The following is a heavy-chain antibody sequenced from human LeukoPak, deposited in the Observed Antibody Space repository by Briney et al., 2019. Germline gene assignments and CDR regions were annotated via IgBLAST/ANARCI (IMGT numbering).Heavy chain of an antibody. CDR3: ARVFDS. Sequence: SETLSLTCTVSGGSVSTSDYYWGWIRQSPVKGLEWIGDVLYTGKTNYNPSLRGRATISIDTSKNQFSLKLTYVTAADTAVYYCARVFDSWGQGTLVTVSS. CDR1: GGSVSTSDYY. V-gene: IGHV4-39*07. CDR2: VLYTGKT. J-gene: IGHJ4*02.